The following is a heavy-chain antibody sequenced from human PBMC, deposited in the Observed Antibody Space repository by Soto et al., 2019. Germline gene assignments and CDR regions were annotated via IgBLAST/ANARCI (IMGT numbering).Heavy chain of an antibody. CDR1: GGSISSGGYS. J-gene: IGHJ4*02. CDR2: IYYGGNT. CDR3: ARDRRSYYSDSSGLDY. D-gene: IGHD3-22*01. Sequence: PSETLSLTCGVSGGSISSGGYSWNWIRQPPGKGLEWIGYIYYGGNTNSNPSLESRVTMSVDKSKNQFSLRLSSVTAADTAVYYCARDRRSYYSDSSGLDYWGQGIPVTVSS. V-gene: IGHV4-30-2*01.